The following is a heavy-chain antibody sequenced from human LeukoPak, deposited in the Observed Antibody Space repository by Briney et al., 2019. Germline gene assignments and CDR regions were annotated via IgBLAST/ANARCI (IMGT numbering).Heavy chain of an antibody. J-gene: IGHJ4*02. Sequence: GGSLRLSCAASGFTFSSYAMSWVRQAPGKGLEWVSAISGSGGSTYYADSVKGRFTISRDNSKNTLYLQMNSLRAEDTAVYYCAKALQRVVTAIAYYFDYWGQGTLVTVSS. CDR3: AKALQRVVTAIAYYFDY. CDR2: ISGSGGST. V-gene: IGHV3-23*01. CDR1: GFTFSSYA. D-gene: IGHD2-21*02.